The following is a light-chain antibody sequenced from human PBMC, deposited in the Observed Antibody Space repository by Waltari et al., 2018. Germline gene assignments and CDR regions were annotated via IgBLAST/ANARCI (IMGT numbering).Light chain of an antibody. CDR2: AAS. V-gene: IGKV1-12*01. J-gene: IGKJ4*01. CDR3: QQADSFPLT. CDR1: EDIGPY. Sequence: DIVMTQSPSSLSASVGDRITMTCRASEDIGPYLAWYQQKPGEAPQLLISAASILQSGVPSRFSGSGSGTDFTLTISSLLPEDFATYFCQQADSFPLTFGGGTKVEVK.